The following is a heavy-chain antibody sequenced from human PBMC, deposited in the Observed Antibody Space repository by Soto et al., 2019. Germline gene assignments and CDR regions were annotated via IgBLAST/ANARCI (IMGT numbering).Heavy chain of an antibody. CDR2: ISSSSSYI. Sequence: GSLRLSCAASGFTFSSYSMNWVRQAPGKGLEWVSSISSSSSYIYYADSVKGRFTISRDNAKNSLYLQMNSLRAEDTAVYYCARSQLTGDAFDIWGQGTMVTVSS. CDR3: ARSQLTGDAFDI. V-gene: IGHV3-21*01. D-gene: IGHD7-27*01. CDR1: GFTFSSYS. J-gene: IGHJ3*02.